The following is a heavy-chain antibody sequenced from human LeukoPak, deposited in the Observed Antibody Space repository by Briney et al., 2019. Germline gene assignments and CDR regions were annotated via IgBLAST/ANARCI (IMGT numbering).Heavy chain of an antibody. J-gene: IGHJ4*02. CDR2: IRYSESG. CDR1: GDSLSSTNYY. Sequence: SETLSLTCTVPGDSLSSTNYYWGWLRQPPGRGLEWIASIRYSESGYYSPSLKSRATISVDTSKNQFSLRLRSLTATDTAVYYCATQDSSHYWGQGTLVTVSS. D-gene: IGHD3-22*01. CDR3: ATQDSSHY. V-gene: IGHV4-39*01.